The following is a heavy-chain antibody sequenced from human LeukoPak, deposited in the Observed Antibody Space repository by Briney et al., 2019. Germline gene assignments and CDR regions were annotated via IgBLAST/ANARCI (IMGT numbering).Heavy chain of an antibody. CDR2: INHSGST. V-gene: IGHV4-39*07. CDR1: GGSISSGDYY. Sequence: PSETLSLTCTVSGGSISSGDYYWSWIRQPPGKGLEWIGEINHSGSTNYNPSLKSRVTISVDTSKNQFSLKLSSVTAADTAVYYCAGRYCSSTSCPVGYWGQGTLVTVSS. CDR3: AGRYCSSTSCPVGY. D-gene: IGHD2-2*01. J-gene: IGHJ4*02.